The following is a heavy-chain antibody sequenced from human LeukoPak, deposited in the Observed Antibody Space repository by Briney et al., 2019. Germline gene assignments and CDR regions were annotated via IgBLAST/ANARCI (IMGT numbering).Heavy chain of an antibody. CDR2: INHSGST. CDR3: ARHQGDFWSGYYFDY. Sequence: PSETLSLTCAVYGGSFSGYYWSWIRQPPGKGLEWIGEINHSGSTNYNPSLKSRVTISVDTSKNQFSLKLSSVTAADTAVYYCARHQGDFWSGYYFDYWGQGTLVTVSS. J-gene: IGHJ4*02. D-gene: IGHD3-3*01. CDR1: GGSFSGYY. V-gene: IGHV4-34*01.